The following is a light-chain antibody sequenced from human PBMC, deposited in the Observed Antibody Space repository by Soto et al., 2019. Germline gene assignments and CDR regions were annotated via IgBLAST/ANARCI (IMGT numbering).Light chain of an antibody. J-gene: IGKJ4*01. Sequence: MLEQSAGTVSLSPGERATLSCRASQSVSSSYLAWYQQKPGQAPRLLIYGASSRATGIPDRFSGSGSGTDFTLTISRLEPEDFAVYYCQQYGSSPRLTFGGGAMV. CDR1: QSVSSSY. V-gene: IGKV3-20*01. CDR2: GAS. CDR3: QQYGSSPRLT.